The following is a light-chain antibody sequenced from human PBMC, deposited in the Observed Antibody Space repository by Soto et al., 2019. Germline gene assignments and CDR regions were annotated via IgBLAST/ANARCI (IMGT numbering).Light chain of an antibody. J-gene: IGLJ3*02. CDR2: DVN. V-gene: IGLV2-11*01. Sequence: QSALTQPRSVSGSPGQSVAISCTGTSSDIGGYNFVSWYQQHPGKAPKLIIYDVNKRPSGVPDRFSASKSGNTASLTISGLQTEDEADYYCCSYARSYTLVFGGGTKLTVL. CDR1: SSDIGGYNF. CDR3: CSYARSYTLV.